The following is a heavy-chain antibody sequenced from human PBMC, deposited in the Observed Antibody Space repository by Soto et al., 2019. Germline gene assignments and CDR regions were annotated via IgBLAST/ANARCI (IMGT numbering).Heavy chain of an antibody. CDR2: INHSGST. Sequence: SETLSVTCAVYGGSCSGDYWSWIRQPPGKGLEWIGEINHSGSTNYNPSLKSRVTIAVDTSKKQFSLKLSSVTAAETSVYYCARGIYYGSGSYYKGNWFDPWGHGTLVPVSS. CDR1: GGSCSGDY. CDR3: ARGIYYGSGSYYKGNWFDP. D-gene: IGHD3-10*01. V-gene: IGHV4-34*01. J-gene: IGHJ5*02.